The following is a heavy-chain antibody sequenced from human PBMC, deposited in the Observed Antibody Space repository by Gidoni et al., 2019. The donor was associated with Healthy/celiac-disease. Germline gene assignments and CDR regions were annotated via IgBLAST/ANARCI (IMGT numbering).Heavy chain of an antibody. Sequence: EVQMLESGGGLVQPGGSLRLSCPASGLPFSSSAMSWVRQAPGKGLGWVSAISGGGGSTYYADSVKGRFTISRDNSKNTLYLQMNSLRAEDTAVYYCAKGVSSVYCSSTSCLYYYYGMDVWGQGTTVTVSS. D-gene: IGHD2-2*01. CDR3: AKGVSSVYCSSTSCLYYYYGMDV. CDR2: ISGGGGST. V-gene: IGHV3-23*01. J-gene: IGHJ6*02. CDR1: GLPFSSSA.